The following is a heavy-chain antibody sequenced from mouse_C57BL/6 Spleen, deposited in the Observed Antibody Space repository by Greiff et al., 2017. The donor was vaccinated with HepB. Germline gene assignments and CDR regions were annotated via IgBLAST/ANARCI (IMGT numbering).Heavy chain of an antibody. CDR3: VRHEYYFDY. J-gene: IGHJ2*01. CDR1: GFSFNTYA. Sequence: DVHLVESGGGLVQPKGSLKLSCAASGFSFNTYAMNWVRQAPGKGLEWVARIRSKSNNYATYYADSVKDRFTISRDDSESMLYLQMNNLKTEDTAMYYCVRHEYYFDYWGQGTTLTVSS. V-gene: IGHV10-1*01. CDR2: IRSKSNNYAT.